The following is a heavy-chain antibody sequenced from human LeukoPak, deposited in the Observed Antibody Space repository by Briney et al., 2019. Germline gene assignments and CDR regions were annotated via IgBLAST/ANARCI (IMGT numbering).Heavy chain of an antibody. CDR3: ARGLGELRYFDWLVPNHIRDYYYYYMDV. D-gene: IGHD3-9*01. V-gene: IGHV1-8*01. Sequence: ASVKVSCKASGYTFTSYDINWVRQATGQGLEWMGWMNPNSGNTGYAQKFQGRVTMTRNTSISTAYMELSSLRSEDTAVYYCARGLGELRYFDWLVPNHIRDYYYYYMDVWGKGTTVTISS. J-gene: IGHJ6*03. CDR1: GYTFTSYD. CDR2: MNPNSGNT.